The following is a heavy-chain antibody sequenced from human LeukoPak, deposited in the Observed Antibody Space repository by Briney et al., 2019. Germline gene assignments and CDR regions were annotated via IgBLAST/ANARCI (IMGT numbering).Heavy chain of an antibody. D-gene: IGHD6-13*01. V-gene: IGHV3-33*08. J-gene: IGHJ4*02. CDR2: IWYDGSNK. Sequence: PGGSLRLSCAASGFPCSSYGMHWVRQAPGKGLEWVAFIWYDGSNKYYADSVKGRLTISRDNSKNTLYLQMNSLRAEDTAVYYCARSGYSSSWITPTVDYWGQGTLVTVSS. CDR1: GFPCSSYG. CDR3: ARSGYSSSWITPTVDY.